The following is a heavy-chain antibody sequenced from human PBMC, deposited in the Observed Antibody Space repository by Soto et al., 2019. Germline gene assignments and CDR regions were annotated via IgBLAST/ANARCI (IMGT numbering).Heavy chain of an antibody. Sequence: GESVKISWXGSGYSFTSYWNGWVRQMPGKGLEWMGIIYPGDSDTKSSPSFQGQVTISADKSISTAYLQWSSLKASDTPMYYCARLNDVGYYFHYWGQGTLVTVSS. CDR3: ARLNDVGYYFHY. CDR1: GYSFTSYW. J-gene: IGHJ4*02. D-gene: IGHD1-1*01. CDR2: IYPGDSDT. V-gene: IGHV5-51*01.